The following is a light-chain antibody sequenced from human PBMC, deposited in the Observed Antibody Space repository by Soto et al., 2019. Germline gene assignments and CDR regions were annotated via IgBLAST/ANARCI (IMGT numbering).Light chain of an antibody. Sequence: EIVLTQSPGTLSLSPGERATLSCRASQSVGRDYLAWYQQKRGQAPRLLMYDASSIATGIPDRFSGSGCGTAFTIDISILEPEVFAEFYCQQYASSPLTFGGGTKVEIK. V-gene: IGKV3-20*01. J-gene: IGKJ4*01. CDR3: QQYASSPLT. CDR1: QSVGRDY. CDR2: DAS.